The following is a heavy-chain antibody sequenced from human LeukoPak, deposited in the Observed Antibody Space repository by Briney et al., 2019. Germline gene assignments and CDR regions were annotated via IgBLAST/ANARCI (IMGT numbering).Heavy chain of an antibody. Sequence: SQTLSLTCTVSGGSISSGSYYWSWIRQPAGKGLEWIGRIYTSGSTNYNPSLKSRVTISVDTSKNQFSLKLSSVTAADTAVYYCASWSGYYDGGWFDPWGQGTLVTVSS. V-gene: IGHV4-61*02. CDR3: ASWSGYYDGGWFDP. CDR1: GGSISSGSYY. CDR2: IYTSGST. D-gene: IGHD3-3*01. J-gene: IGHJ5*02.